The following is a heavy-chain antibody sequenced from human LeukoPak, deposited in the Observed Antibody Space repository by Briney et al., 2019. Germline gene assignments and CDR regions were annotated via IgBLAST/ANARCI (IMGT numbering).Heavy chain of an antibody. CDR2: ISSSSSYI. CDR3: ARERLPGIAAAGIDY. J-gene: IGHJ4*02. CDR1: GFTFSSYS. V-gene: IGHV3-21*01. D-gene: IGHD6-13*01. Sequence: GGSLRLSCAASGFTFSSYSMNWVRQAPGKGLEWVSSISSSSSYIYYADSVKGRFTISRDNAKNSLYLQMNSLRAEDTAVYYCARERLPGIAAAGIDYWGQGTLVTVSS.